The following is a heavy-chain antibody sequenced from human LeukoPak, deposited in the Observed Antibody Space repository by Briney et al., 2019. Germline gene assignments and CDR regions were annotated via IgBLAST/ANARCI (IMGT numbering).Heavy chain of an antibody. J-gene: IGHJ5*02. Sequence: SETLSLTCTVSGGSISSDDYYWSWIRQPPGKGLEWIGEINHSGSTNYNPSLKSRVTISVDTSKNQFSLKLSFVTAADTAVYYCARDVNYYDSSGYPLPWGQGTLVTVSS. CDR3: ARDVNYYDSSGYPLP. CDR1: GGSISSDDYY. V-gene: IGHV4-39*07. CDR2: INHSGST. D-gene: IGHD3-22*01.